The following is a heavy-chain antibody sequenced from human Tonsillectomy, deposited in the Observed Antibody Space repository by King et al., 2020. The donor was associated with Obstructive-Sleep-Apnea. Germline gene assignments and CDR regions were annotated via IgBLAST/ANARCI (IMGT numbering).Heavy chain of an antibody. Sequence: QLVQSGAEVKKPGASVKVSCKASGYTFSSYNINWVRQATGQGLEWMGWMNPNSGNTGYAQKFKGSGTMTRHTAISTDYMELSSLRSEDTAVAYCARGLYPGETTVWGVIIRLAYWGRGTLVTVSS. CDR1: GYTFSSYN. D-gene: IGHD3-10*01. J-gene: IGHJ4*02. CDR2: MNPNSGNT. V-gene: IGHV1-8*01. CDR3: ARGLYPGETTVWGVIIRLAY.